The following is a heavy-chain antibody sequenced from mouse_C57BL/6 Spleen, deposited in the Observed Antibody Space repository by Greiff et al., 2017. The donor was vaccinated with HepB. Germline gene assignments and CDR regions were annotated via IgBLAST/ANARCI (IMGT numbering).Heavy chain of an antibody. CDR2: IYPSDSET. Sequence: VQLQQPGAELVRPGSSVKLSCKASGYTFTSYWMDWVKQRPGQGLEWIGNIYPSDSETHYNQKFKDKATLTVDKSSSTAYMQLSSLTSEDSAVYYCAREGSSDAMDYWGQGTSVTVSS. CDR1: GYTFTSYW. V-gene: IGHV1-61*01. J-gene: IGHJ4*01. D-gene: IGHD1-1*01. CDR3: AREGSSDAMDY.